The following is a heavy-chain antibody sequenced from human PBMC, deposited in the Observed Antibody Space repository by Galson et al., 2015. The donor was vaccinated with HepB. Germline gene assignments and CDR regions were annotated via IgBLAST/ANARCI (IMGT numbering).Heavy chain of an antibody. D-gene: IGHD6-13*01. CDR3: AIRLIAAAGTKGYYSYGMVV. Sequence: QSGAEVKKPGESLRISCKGSGYSFTSYWISWVRQMPGKGLEWMGRIDPSDSYTNYSPSFQGHVTISADKSISTAYLQWSSLKASDTAMYYCAIRLIAAAGTKGYYSYGMVVWVQGATVAVSS. CDR2: IDPSDSYT. CDR1: GYSFTSYW. V-gene: IGHV5-10-1*01. J-gene: IGHJ6*02.